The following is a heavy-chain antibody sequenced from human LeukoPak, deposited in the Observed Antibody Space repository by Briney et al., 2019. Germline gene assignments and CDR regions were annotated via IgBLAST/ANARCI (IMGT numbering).Heavy chain of an antibody. J-gene: IGHJ4*02. CDR2: ICSSSSYI. CDR3: ARDRGYCSSTSCYLFDY. CDR1: GFPFSSYS. V-gene: IGHV3-21*01. Sequence: GGSVTLLCGASGFPFSSYSVLGPREARGGGLEGVSSICSSSSYIYYADSVKGRFTISRDNAKNSLYLQMNSLRAEDTAVYYCARDRGYCSSTSCYLFDYWGQGTLVTVSS. D-gene: IGHD2-2*01.